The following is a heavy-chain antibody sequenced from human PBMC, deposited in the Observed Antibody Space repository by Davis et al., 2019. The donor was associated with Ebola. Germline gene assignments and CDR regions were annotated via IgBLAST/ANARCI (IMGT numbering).Heavy chain of an antibody. CDR2: INPNSGGT. J-gene: IGHJ4*02. CDR1: GYTFTSYY. CDR3: ARDQGDY. Sequence: ASVKVSCKASGYTFTSYYMHWVRQAPGQGLEWMGWINPNSGGTSYAQKFQGRVAVTRDTSISTVYMELSRLTSDDTAVYYCARDQGDYWGQGTLVTVSS. V-gene: IGHV1-2*02.